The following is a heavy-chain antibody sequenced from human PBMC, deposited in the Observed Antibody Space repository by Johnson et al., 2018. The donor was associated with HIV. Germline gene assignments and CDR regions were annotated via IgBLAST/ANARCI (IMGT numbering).Heavy chain of an antibody. Sequence: QVQLVESGGGLVKPGGSLRLSCAASGLIFSDYYMSWIRQAPGKGLEWVSYITSSGSTLYYADSVKGRFTISRDNSKNTLYLQMNSLRAEDTAVYYCAKVGGRHDYGDYLGAFDIWGQGTMVTVSS. J-gene: IGHJ3*02. D-gene: IGHD4-17*01. V-gene: IGHV3-11*04. CDR3: AKVGGRHDYGDYLGAFDI. CDR2: ITSSGSTL. CDR1: GLIFSDYY.